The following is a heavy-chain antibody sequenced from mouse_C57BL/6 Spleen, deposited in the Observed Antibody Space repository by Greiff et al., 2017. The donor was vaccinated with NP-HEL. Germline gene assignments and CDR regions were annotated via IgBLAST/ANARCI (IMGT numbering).Heavy chain of an antibody. J-gene: IGHJ2*01. CDR2: INYDGSST. V-gene: IGHV5-16*01. CDR1: GFTFSDYY. D-gene: IGHD2-4*01. Sequence: DVMLVESEGGLVQPGSSMKLSCTASGFTFSDYYMAWVRQVPEKGLEWVANINYDGSSTYYLDSLKSHFIISRDNAKNILYLQMSRLKSEDTATYYCAREGLRRDFDYWGQGTTLTVSS. CDR3: AREGLRRDFDY.